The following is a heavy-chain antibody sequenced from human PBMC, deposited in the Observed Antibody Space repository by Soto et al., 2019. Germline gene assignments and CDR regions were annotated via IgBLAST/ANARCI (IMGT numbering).Heavy chain of an antibody. CDR1: GYTFTSYG. CDR3: ARVGYCTNGVCYYDYYSGMDV. D-gene: IGHD2-8*01. CDR2: ISGYNGNT. Sequence: QVQLVQSGTEVKKPGASVKVSCEASGYTFTSYGISWVRQAPGQGLEWMGWISGYNGNTSSAQKLQGRVTMTTDTSTSTAYMELRSLRSGDTAVYYCARVGYCTNGVCYYDYYSGMDVWGQGTTVIVSS. V-gene: IGHV1-18*01. J-gene: IGHJ6*02.